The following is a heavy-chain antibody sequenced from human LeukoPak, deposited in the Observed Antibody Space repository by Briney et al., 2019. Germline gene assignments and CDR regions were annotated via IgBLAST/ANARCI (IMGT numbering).Heavy chain of an antibody. CDR3: AKVGGIALAVYYYMDV. V-gene: IGHV3-53*01. J-gene: IGHJ6*03. Sequence: GGSLRLSCAASGLTVSSNYMSWVRQAPGKGLEWVSIIYSVGSTYYADSVKGRFTISRDNFKNTLYLQMNSLRVEDTAVYYCAKVGGIALAVYYYMDVWGKGTTVTVSS. CDR1: GLTVSSNY. CDR2: IYSVGST. D-gene: IGHD6-19*01.